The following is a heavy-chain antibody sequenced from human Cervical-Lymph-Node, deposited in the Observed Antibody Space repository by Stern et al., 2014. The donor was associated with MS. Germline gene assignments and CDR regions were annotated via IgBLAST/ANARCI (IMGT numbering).Heavy chain of an antibody. D-gene: IGHD2-15*01. CDR2: ISAYNGNT. CDR1: GYTFTSYG. Sequence: QDQLVQSGAEVKKPGASVKVSCKASGYTFTSYGISWVRQAPGQGLEWMGWISAYNGNTNYAQKLQGRVTMTTDTSTSTAYMELRSLRSDDTAVYYCARDKVVVVAATPMGYWGQGTLVTVSS. J-gene: IGHJ4*02. CDR3: ARDKVVVVAATPMGY. V-gene: IGHV1-18*01.